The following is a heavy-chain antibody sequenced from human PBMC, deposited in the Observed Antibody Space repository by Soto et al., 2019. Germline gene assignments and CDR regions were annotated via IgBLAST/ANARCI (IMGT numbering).Heavy chain of an antibody. CDR2: IYYSGST. CDR3: AGQASFGVVEGWFDP. V-gene: IGHV4-59*01. CDR1: GGSISSYY. J-gene: IGHJ5*02. D-gene: IGHD3-3*01. Sequence: SETLSLTCTVSGGSISSYYWSWIRQPPGKGLEWIGYIYYSGSTNYNPSLKSRVTISVDTSMNQFSLKLSSVTAADTAVYYCAGQASFGVVEGWFDPWGQGTLVTVSS.